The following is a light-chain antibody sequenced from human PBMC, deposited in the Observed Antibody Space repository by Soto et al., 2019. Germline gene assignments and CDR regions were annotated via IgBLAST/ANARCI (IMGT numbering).Light chain of an antibody. CDR1: QSVSNDY. Sequence: EIVLTQSPGTLSLSPGDRATLSCRASQSVSNDYLAWYQQKPGQAPRLLIYGASSRATGSPDRFSGSGSGTEFTLTISRLEPEDFAGYYGHYYVNSPAMYHFGQGTKLEIK. CDR3: HYYVNSPAMYH. J-gene: IGKJ2*01. CDR2: GAS. V-gene: IGKV3-20*01.